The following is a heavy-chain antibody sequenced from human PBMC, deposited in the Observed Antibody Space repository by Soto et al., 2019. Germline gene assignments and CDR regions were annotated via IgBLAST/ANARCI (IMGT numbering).Heavy chain of an antibody. CDR2: ISSNSDTI. CDR1: GFTADDYA. J-gene: IGHJ4*02. CDR3: AKDMKWGGMTTIHYFDS. D-gene: IGHD4-17*01. V-gene: IGHV3-9*02. Sequence: EVQLVESGGGLVQPGRSLRLSCVASGFTADDYAMQWVRQAPGKGLEWVSGISSNSDTIDYADSVKGRFTISRDNAKNSLFLQMNSLRPEDTALYYCAKDMKWGGMTTIHYFDSWGQGTLVTVSS.